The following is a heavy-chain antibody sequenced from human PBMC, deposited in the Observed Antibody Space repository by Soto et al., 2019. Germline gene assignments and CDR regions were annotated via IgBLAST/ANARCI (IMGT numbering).Heavy chain of an antibody. Sequence: GGSLRLSCAASGFTFSSYAMSWVRQAPGKGLEWVSVISGSDDSTYYADSVKGRFTISRDNSKKTLYLQMNSLRAEDTAGYYCAKRSSSSTFDYWGQGTLVTVSS. D-gene: IGHD6-6*01. J-gene: IGHJ4*02. CDR1: GFTFSSYA. CDR3: AKRSSSSTFDY. CDR2: ISGSDDST. V-gene: IGHV3-23*01.